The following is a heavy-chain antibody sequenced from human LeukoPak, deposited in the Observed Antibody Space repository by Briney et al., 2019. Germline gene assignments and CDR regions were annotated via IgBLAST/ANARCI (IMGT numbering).Heavy chain of an antibody. Sequence: SETLSLTCTVSGGSIINYYWSWIRQPPEEGLEWIGYVYYDGSTNYNPSLKSRVTMSVDTSKNQLSLKLSSVTAADTAVYYCARHPPATGRFDYWGQGTLGTVSS. CDR3: ARHPPATGRFDY. J-gene: IGHJ4*02. CDR1: GGSIINYY. CDR2: VYYDGST. D-gene: IGHD1-14*01. V-gene: IGHV4-59*01.